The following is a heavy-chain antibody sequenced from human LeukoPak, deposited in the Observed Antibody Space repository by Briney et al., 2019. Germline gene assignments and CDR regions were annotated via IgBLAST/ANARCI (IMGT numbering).Heavy chain of an antibody. CDR2: ISYDGSNK. D-gene: IGHD1-26*01. CDR3: ASPRAIRGPPGSN. Sequence: GRSLRLSCAASGFTFSSYAMHWVRQAPGKGLEWVAVISYDGSNKYYADSVKGRFTISRDNSKNTLYLQMNSLRAEDTAVYYCASPRAIRGPPGSNWGQGTLVTVSS. V-gene: IGHV3-30*04. CDR1: GFTFSSYA. J-gene: IGHJ4*02.